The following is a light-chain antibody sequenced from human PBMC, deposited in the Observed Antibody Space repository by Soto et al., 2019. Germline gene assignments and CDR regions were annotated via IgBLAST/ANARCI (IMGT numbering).Light chain of an antibody. CDR2: EVN. J-gene: IGLJ2*01. CDR1: SSDVGSYNR. Sequence: QSVLTQPPSVSGSPGQSVTISCTGTSSDVGSYNRVSWYQQPPGTAPKLMIYEVNNRPSGVPDRFSGSKSGNTASLTISGLQAEDEADYYCCSYTSSSVLFGGGTKVTVL. CDR3: CSYTSSSVL. V-gene: IGLV2-18*02.